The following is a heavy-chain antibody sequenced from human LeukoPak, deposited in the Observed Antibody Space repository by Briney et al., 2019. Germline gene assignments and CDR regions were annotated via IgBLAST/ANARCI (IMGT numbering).Heavy chain of an antibody. CDR3: ATSGGFVLPNAITGNWYMDV. J-gene: IGHJ6*03. CDR2: ITSAGGYT. Sequence: GGSLRLSCGASGFTFSDYSMNWVRQAPGKGLAWVASITSAGGYTYYADSVKGRFTISKDNAQNSLFLQMNSLRAEDTAVYFCATSGGFVLPNAITGNWYMDVWGRGTSVTVSS. V-gene: IGHV3-21*01. CDR1: GFTFSDYS. D-gene: IGHD2-2*01.